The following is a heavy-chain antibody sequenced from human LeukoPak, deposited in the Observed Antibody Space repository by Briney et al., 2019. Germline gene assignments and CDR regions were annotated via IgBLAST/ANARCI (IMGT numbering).Heavy chain of an antibody. J-gene: IGHJ4*02. CDR2: ISSSSSYI. D-gene: IGHD6-13*01. Sequence: GGSLRLSCAASGFTFSSYSMNWVRQAPGKGLEWVSSISSSSSYIYYADSVKGRFTISRDNAKNTLYLQMNSLRAEDTAVYYCARESLAAAGWSWGQGTLVTVSS. CDR3: ARESLAAAGWS. CDR1: GFTFSSYS. V-gene: IGHV3-21*01.